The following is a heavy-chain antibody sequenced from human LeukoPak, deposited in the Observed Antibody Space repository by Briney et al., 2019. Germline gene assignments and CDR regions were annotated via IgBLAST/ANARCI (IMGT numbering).Heavy chain of an antibody. D-gene: IGHD3-16*01. V-gene: IGHV3-64*02. Sequence: GGPLRLSFEASGLSFITPAMHWSGKAPGRGLKYFAAISSDGGSTYHADSVKGRFTISRDNSKNTLYLQMGSLRTEDMAMYYCARSSDTRFGELVLWGQGTLVTVSS. J-gene: IGHJ1*01. CDR2: ISSDGGST. CDR3: ARSSDTRFGELVL. CDR1: GLSFITPA.